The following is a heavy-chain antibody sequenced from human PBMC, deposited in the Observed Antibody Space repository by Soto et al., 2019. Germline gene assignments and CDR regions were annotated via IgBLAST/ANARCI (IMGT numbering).Heavy chain of an antibody. CDR2: ITSTGTTT. CDR1: GFTFSNSE. V-gene: IGHV3-48*03. Sequence: GGSLRLSCAASGFTFSNSEMNWVRQAPGKGLEWISYITSTGTTTYYADSVKGRFTISRDNAKKSLFLQMSSLRAEDTAVYYCARAYSDAFDIWGQGTMVTVSS. J-gene: IGHJ3*02. D-gene: IGHD2-15*01. CDR3: ARAYSDAFDI.